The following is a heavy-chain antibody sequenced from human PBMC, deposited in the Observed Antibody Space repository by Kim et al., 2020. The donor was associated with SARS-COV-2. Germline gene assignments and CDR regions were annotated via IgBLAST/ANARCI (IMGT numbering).Heavy chain of an antibody. CDR3: ARGVVPAVTIKPHWFDP. D-gene: IGHD2-2*01. Sequence: SETLSLTCTVSGGSISSSSYYWGWIRQPPGKGLEWIGSIYYSGSTYYNPSLKSRVTISVDTSKNQFSLKLSSVTAADTAVYYCARGVVPAVTIKPHWFDPWGQGTLVTVSS. CDR2: IYYSGST. J-gene: IGHJ5*02. CDR1: GGSISSSSYY. V-gene: IGHV4-39*01.